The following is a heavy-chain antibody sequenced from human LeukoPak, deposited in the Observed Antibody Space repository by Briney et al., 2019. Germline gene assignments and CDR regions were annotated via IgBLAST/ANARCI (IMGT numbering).Heavy chain of an antibody. CDR1: GFTFSSYA. CDR3: AKDLLNDFWSGYSY. CDR2: ISGSGGST. V-gene: IGHV3-23*01. J-gene: IGHJ4*02. D-gene: IGHD3-3*01. Sequence: GALRLSCAASGFTFSSYAMSWVRQAPGKGLEWVSAISGSGGSTYYADSVKGRFTISRDNSKNTLYLQMNSLRAEDTAVYYCAKDLLNDFWSGYSYWGQGTLVTVSS.